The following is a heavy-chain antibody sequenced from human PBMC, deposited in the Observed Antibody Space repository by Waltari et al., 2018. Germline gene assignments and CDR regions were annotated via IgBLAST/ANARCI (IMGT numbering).Heavy chain of an antibody. V-gene: IGHV1-69*01. D-gene: IGHD1-26*01. CDR3: ARGGPVGSTEYYLDF. CDR2: IIPIFATP. Sequence: QVQMVQSGAEVKKPGSSVKVSCKASGGTFRSPAISWVRQAPGQGLEWMGAIIPIFATPHYAQNFQGRVTITADESTSTVYMDVSSLRSEDTAVYYCARGGPVGSTEYYLDFWGQGSLIIVSS. CDR1: GGTFRSPA. J-gene: IGHJ4*02.